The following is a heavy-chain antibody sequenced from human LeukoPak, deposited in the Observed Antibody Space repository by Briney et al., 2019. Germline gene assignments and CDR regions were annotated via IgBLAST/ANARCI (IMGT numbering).Heavy chain of an antibody. J-gene: IGHJ4*02. Sequence: PSETLSLTCTVSGGSISSGRYYWVWIRQPPGKGLEWIGSFYNSGSTYYNPSLKSRVTISVDTSKNQFSLELGSVTAADTAVYYCARGPGCSGGSCYLDLDYWGQGTLVTVSS. D-gene: IGHD2-15*01. V-gene: IGHV4-39*01. CDR3: ARGPGCSGGSCYLDLDY. CDR1: GGSISSGRYY. CDR2: FYNSGST.